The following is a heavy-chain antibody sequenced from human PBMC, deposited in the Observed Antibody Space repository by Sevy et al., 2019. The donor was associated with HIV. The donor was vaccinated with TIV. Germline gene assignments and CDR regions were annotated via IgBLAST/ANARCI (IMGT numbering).Heavy chain of an antibody. Sequence: GGSLRLSCAASGFSLTTSDMHWVRQAPGKGLEWVAYVRNDGSNKYYADSVRDRFTISRDSPKNTLYLQMNSLRDEDTAIYYCARGRKTTEEWLEELDYYYGLDVWGQGSTVTVSS. V-gene: IGHV3-30*02. CDR3: ARGRKTTEEWLEELDYYYGLDV. CDR1: GFSLTTSD. D-gene: IGHD2-8*01. CDR2: VRNDGSNK. J-gene: IGHJ6*02.